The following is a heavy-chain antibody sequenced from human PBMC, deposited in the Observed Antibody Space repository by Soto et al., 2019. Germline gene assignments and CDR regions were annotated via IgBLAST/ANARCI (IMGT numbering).Heavy chain of an antibody. CDR2: ISGSGGST. Sequence: GGSLRLSCAASGFTFSSYAMSWVRQAPGKGLEWVGAISGSGGSTYYGDSVKGRVTISRDKSKNTLYLQRNSLRAEDTAVYYCAKDRLTGTTTPNWFDPWGQGTLVTVSS. V-gene: IGHV3-23*01. CDR1: GFTFSSYA. D-gene: IGHD1-7*01. J-gene: IGHJ5*02. CDR3: AKDRLTGTTTPNWFDP.